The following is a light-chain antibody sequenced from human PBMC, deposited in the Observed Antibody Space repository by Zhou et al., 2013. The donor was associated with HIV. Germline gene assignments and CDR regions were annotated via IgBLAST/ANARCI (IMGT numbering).Light chain of an antibody. CDR3: MQALQTPFT. J-gene: IGKJ3*01. V-gene: IGKV2-28*01. Sequence: DIVVTQSPLSLPVTPGEPASISCRSSQSLLHSNGYSYLDWYLQKPGQSPQLLIYLGSNRASGVPDRFSGSGSGTEFTLTISRVEAEDVGVYYCMQALQTPFTFGPGTKVDIK. CDR1: QSLLHSNGYSY. CDR2: LGS.